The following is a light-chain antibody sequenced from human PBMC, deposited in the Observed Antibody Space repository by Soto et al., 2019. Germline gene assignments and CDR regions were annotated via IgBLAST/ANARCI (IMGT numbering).Light chain of an antibody. J-gene: IGLJ1*01. CDR1: DSDIGGYDH. CDR3: SSHTSSTALV. CDR2: DVT. Sequence: QSVLTQPASVSASPGQSIAISCTGTDSDIGGYDHVSWYQHHPGKAPKLLIYDVTNRPSGVSSRFSGSKAGRTASLTISGLQTEDEADYYCSSHTSSTALVFGTGTKVTVL. V-gene: IGLV2-14*03.